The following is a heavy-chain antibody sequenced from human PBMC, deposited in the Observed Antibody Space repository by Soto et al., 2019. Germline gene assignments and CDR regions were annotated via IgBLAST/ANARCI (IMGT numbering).Heavy chain of an antibody. CDR2: TYYRSKWYS. CDR3: ARGSYYSGCA. J-gene: IGHJ4*02. V-gene: IGHV6-1*01. CDR1: VDSVSSTSAA. Sequence: SQNLSLTCAMSVDSVSSTSAAWSWISQSPSRGLEWLGRTYYRSKWYSDYAVSVKSRITINPDTSKNQFSLQLNSVTPEDTAVYYCARGSYYSGCAWGQGTLVTVSS. D-gene: IGHD6-19*01.